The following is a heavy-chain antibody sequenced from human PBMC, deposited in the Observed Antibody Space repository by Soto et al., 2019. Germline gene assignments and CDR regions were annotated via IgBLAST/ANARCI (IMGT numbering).Heavy chain of an antibody. CDR3: ARGQVVAAQH. D-gene: IGHD2-15*01. J-gene: IGHJ4*02. CDR2: IYYGGST. Sequence: SETLSLTCTVSGGSISSSSYYWDWIRQPPGKGLEWIGSIYYGGSTYYNPSLKSRVTISVDTSKNQFSLKLSSVTAADTAVYYCARGQVVAAQHWGQGTLVTVSS. V-gene: IGHV4-39*07. CDR1: GGSISSSSYY.